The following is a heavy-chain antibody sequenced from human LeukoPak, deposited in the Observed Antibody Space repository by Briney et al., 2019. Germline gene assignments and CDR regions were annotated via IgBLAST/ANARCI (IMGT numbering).Heavy chain of an antibody. CDR2: INPNSGGT. CDR3: AWGYSSGWFDY. Sequence: GASVKVSCKASGYTFTCYYMHWVRQAPGQGLEWMGWINPNSGGTNYAQKSQGRVTMTRDTSISTAYMEVSSLRSDDTAIYFCAWGYSSGWFDYWGQGTLVTVSS. V-gene: IGHV1-2*02. CDR1: GYTFTCYY. J-gene: IGHJ5*01. D-gene: IGHD6-19*01.